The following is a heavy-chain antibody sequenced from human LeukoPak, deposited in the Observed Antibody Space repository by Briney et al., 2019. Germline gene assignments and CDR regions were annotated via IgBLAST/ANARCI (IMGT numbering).Heavy chain of an antibody. V-gene: IGHV3-66*02. J-gene: IGHJ6*02. CDR3: ATPRYCSSTSCYYYYGMDV. Sequence: GGSLRLSCAASGFTVSSNYMSWVRQAPGEGLEWVSVFYTGGSTYYADSVKGRFPISRENSKNTLYLQMNSLSAEDTAVYYCATPRYCSSTSCYYYYGMDVWGQGTTVTVSS. D-gene: IGHD2-2*01. CDR2: FYTGGST. CDR1: GFTVSSNY.